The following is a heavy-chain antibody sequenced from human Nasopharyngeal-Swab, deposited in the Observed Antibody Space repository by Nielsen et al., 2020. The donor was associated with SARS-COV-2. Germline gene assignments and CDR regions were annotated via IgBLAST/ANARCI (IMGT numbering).Heavy chain of an antibody. J-gene: IGHJ4*02. CDR1: GFTFSSYA. D-gene: IGHD2-2*01. CDR2: ICGNSDTT. Sequence: GGSLKISCAASGFTFSSYAMSWVRQAPGKGLEWVSTICGNSDTTYYADSVKGRFSISRDNSKNTLYLQMNSLRAEDTAVYYCAKWNTSSCYPVFDSWGQGTLVTVSS. V-gene: IGHV3-23*01. CDR3: AKWNTSSCYPVFDS.